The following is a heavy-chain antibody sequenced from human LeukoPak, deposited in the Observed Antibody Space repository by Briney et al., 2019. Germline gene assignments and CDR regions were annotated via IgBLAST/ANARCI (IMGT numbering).Heavy chain of an antibody. J-gene: IGHJ4*02. V-gene: IGHV3-53*01. CDR2: NSGGST. Sequence: GGSLRLSCAASGFTVSSNYMSWVRQAPGKGLEWVSLNSGGSTYYADSVKGRFTISRDNSKNTLYLQMNSLRAEDTAVYYCARRAGGYSHPYDYWGQGTLVTVSS. CDR1: GFTVSSNY. D-gene: IGHD4-23*01. CDR3: ARRAGGYSHPYDY.